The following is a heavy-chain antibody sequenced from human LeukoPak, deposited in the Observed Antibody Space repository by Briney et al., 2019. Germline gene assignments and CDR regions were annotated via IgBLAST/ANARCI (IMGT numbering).Heavy chain of an antibody. CDR2: IYYTGST. J-gene: IGHJ4*02. CDR3: ATHAGVASFDY. V-gene: IGHV4-39*01. Sequence: SETLSLTCTVSGGSISSSRYYWGWIRQPPGEGLEWLGSIYYTGSTYYNPSLKSRVTISVDTSKKLFSLKLSSVTAADTAVYHCATHAGVASFDYWGQGTLVTVSS. CDR1: GGSISSSRYY. D-gene: IGHD2-15*01.